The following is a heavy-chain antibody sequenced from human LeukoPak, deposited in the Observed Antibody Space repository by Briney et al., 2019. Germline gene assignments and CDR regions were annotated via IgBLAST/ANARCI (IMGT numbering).Heavy chain of an antibody. J-gene: IGHJ6*02. CDR2: IYHSGST. Sequence: SETLSLTCAVSGGSISSGGYSWSWIRQPPGKGLEWMGYIYHSGSTYYNPSLKSRVTISVDRSKNQFSLKLSSVTAADTAVYYCARGYCSSTSCPWHYGMDVWGQGTLVTVSS. V-gene: IGHV4-30-2*01. CDR1: GGSISSGGYS. CDR3: ARGYCSSTSCPWHYGMDV. D-gene: IGHD2-2*01.